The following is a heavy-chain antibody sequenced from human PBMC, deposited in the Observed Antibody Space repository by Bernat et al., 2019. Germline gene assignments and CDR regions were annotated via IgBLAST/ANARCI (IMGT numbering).Heavy chain of an antibody. D-gene: IGHD5-18*01. V-gene: IGHV3-74*01. CDR1: GFTFNIYW. CDR3: ARAALGDTAMAHYYYYMDV. J-gene: IGHJ6*03. CDR2: INSDGSST. Sequence: EVQMVESGGGLVQPGGSLRLSCAASGFTFNIYWMHWVRQAPGKGLVWVSRINSDGSSTSYADSVKGRFTISRDNAKNTLYLQMNSLRAEDTAVYYCARAALGDTAMAHYYYYMDVWGKGTTVTVSS.